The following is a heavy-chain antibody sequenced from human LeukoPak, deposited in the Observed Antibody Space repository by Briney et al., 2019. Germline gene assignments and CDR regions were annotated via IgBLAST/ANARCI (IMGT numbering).Heavy chain of an antibody. CDR1: GGSISSYY. CDR3: ARVLNCSGGSCYLFILDY. D-gene: IGHD2-15*01. Sequence: SETLSLTCTVSGGSISSYYWSWIRQPPGKGLEWIGYIYYSGSTNYNPYLKSRVSISVDTSKNQFSLKLSSVTAADTAVYYCARVLNCSGGSCYLFILDYWGQGTLVTVSS. J-gene: IGHJ4*02. CDR2: IYYSGST. V-gene: IGHV4-59*01.